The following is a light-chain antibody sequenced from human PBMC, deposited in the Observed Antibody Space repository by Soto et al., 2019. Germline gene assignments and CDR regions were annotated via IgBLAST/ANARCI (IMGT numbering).Light chain of an antibody. CDR3: QQYGGSPGV. V-gene: IGKV3-20*01. CDR1: RSVSSSY. J-gene: IGKJ1*01. Sequence: EIGLSQSAETRALSGWQKTGISSRTGRSVSSSYLAWYQHKPGQAPRLLIYGASSRATGIPDRFSGMRSGTYFSTAISRMGPEDLSVYYCQQYGGSPGVLGQGTKVDIK. CDR2: GAS.